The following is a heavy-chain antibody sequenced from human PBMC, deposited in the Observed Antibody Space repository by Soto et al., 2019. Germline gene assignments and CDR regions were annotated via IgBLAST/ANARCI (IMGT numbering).Heavy chain of an antibody. Sequence: GGSLRLFFAASDFTFSSYGMHWVRQAPGKGLEWVAVIWYDSSNKYYADSVKGRFTISRDNAKNTLYLQMNSLRDEDTAVYYCARDKGMATITSHNYYYYYGMDVWGQGTTVTVSS. CDR1: DFTFSSYG. D-gene: IGHD5-12*01. V-gene: IGHV3-33*01. CDR3: ARDKGMATITSHNYYYYYGMDV. CDR2: IWYDSSNK. J-gene: IGHJ6*02.